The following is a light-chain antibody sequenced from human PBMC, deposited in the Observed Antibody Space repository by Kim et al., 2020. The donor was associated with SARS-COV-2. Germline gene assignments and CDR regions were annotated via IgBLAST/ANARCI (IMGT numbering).Light chain of an antibody. CDR1: SSDVGSYNL. J-gene: IGLJ2*01. V-gene: IGLV2-23*02. CDR3: CSYVV. Sequence: VSGSPGQSITISCTGTSSDVGSYNLVSWYQQHPGKAPKLMIYEVSKRPSGVSNRFSGSKSGNTTSLTISGLQAEDEADYYCCSYVVFGGGTQLTVL. CDR2: EVS.